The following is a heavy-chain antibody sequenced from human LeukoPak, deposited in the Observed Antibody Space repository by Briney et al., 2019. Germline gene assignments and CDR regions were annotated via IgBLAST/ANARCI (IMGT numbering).Heavy chain of an antibody. J-gene: IGHJ5*02. CDR1: GFRLSDFD. CDR3: ARDRASFNRGFIVPRGGRYFAP. V-gene: IGHV3-21*01. D-gene: IGHD3-10*01. Sequence: GGSLRLSCAASGFRLSDFDMNWVRQAPGKGLEWVSSITKQSDYVYYADSVTGRFTISRDNAQNSRFLQMNSLRADDTAVYYCARDRASFNRGFIVPRGGRYFAPWGLGTRVPVPS. CDR2: ITKQSDYV.